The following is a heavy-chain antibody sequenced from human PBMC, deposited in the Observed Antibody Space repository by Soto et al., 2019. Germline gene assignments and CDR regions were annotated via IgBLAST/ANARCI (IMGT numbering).Heavy chain of an antibody. D-gene: IGHD6-6*01. CDR1: GFTFGDYA. CDR2: IRSKAYGGTT. V-gene: IGHV3-49*03. J-gene: IGHJ6*02. Sequence: HPGGSLRLSCTASGFTFGDYAMSWFRQAPGKGLEWVGFIRSKAYGGTTEYAASVKGRFTISRDDSKSIAYLQMNSLKTEYTAVYYCTRVSIEASYGMDVWGQGTTVTVSS. CDR3: TRVSIEASYGMDV.